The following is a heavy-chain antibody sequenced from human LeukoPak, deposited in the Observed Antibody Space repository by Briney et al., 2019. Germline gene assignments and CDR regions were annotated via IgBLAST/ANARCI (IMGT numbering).Heavy chain of an antibody. CDR1: GFTFGSNA. Sequence: GGSLRLSCVASGFTFGSNAMAWVRQAPGRGLEWVSAVSGSGADTFYRDSVKGRFTISRDNPKNTLYLQLSSLRPDDTAVYYCAKGAPSSSSTFDFWGQGTLVTVSS. CDR2: VSGSGADT. J-gene: IGHJ4*02. CDR3: AKGAPSSSSTFDF. D-gene: IGHD6-6*01. V-gene: IGHV3-23*01.